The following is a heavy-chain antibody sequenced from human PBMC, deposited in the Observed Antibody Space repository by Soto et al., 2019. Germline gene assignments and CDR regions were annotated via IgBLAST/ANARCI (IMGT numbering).Heavy chain of an antibody. CDR2: ISAYNGNT. V-gene: IGHV1-18*01. J-gene: IGHJ3*02. Sequence: GASVKVSCKASGYTFTSYGISWLRQAPGQGLEWMGWISAYNGNTNYAQKLQGRVTVTTDTSTSTAYMELRSLRSDDTAVYYCARGYYDSSGYYLSYAFDIWGQGTMVTVSS. CDR3: ARGYYDSSGYYLSYAFDI. D-gene: IGHD3-22*01. CDR1: GYTFTSYG.